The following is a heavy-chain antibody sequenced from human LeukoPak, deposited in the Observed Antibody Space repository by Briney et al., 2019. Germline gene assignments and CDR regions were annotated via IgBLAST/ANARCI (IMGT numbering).Heavy chain of an antibody. V-gene: IGHV1-2*02. Sequence: ASVKVSCKASGYTFTGYYMHWVRQAPGQGLVWMGWINPNSGGTNYAQKFQGRVTMTRDTSISTAYMELSRLRSDDTAVYYCARVGYCSGGSCYSIPPRYWGQGTLVTVSS. CDR1: GYTFTGYY. D-gene: IGHD2-15*01. J-gene: IGHJ4*02. CDR2: INPNSGGT. CDR3: ARVGYCSGGSCYSIPPRY.